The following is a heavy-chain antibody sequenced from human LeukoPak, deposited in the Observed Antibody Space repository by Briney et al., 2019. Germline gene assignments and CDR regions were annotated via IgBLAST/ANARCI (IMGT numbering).Heavy chain of an antibody. CDR3: ARGRAGDYFDY. CDR2: INPNSGGT. Sequence: GASVKVSCKTSGYTFTGYFIHWVRQAPGQGFEWMGWINPNSGGTSNLQKFQGRVAMTRDTSISTAYMDLSRLRSDDTAVYYCARGRAGDYFDYWGQGTLVTVSS. CDR1: GYTFTGYF. V-gene: IGHV1-2*02. J-gene: IGHJ4*02.